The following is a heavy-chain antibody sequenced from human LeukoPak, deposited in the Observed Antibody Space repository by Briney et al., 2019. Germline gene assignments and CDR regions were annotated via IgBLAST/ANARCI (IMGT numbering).Heavy chain of an antibody. Sequence: PSETLSLTCAVYGGSFSGYYWSWIRQPPGKGLEWIGEINHSGSTNYNPSLKSRVTISVDTSKNQFSLKLSSVTAADTAVYYCARVELGLSYYYGMDVWGQGTMVTVSS. CDR3: ARVELGLSYYYGMDV. J-gene: IGHJ6*02. CDR2: INHSGST. D-gene: IGHD2/OR15-2a*01. CDR1: GGSFSGYY. V-gene: IGHV4-34*01.